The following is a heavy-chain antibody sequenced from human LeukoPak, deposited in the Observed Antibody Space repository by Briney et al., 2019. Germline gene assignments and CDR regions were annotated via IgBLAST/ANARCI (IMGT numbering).Heavy chain of an antibody. D-gene: IGHD3-22*01. CDR2: INPSGGST. V-gene: IGHV1-46*01. CDR3: ARDRVKYYYDSSGYLDY. Sequence: ASVKVSCKASEGTFSSYAISWVRQAPGQGLEWMGIINPSGGSTSYAQKFQGRVTMTRDTSTSTVYMELSSLRSEDTAVYYCARDRVKYYYDSSGYLDYWGQGTLVTVSS. CDR1: EGTFSSYA. J-gene: IGHJ4*02.